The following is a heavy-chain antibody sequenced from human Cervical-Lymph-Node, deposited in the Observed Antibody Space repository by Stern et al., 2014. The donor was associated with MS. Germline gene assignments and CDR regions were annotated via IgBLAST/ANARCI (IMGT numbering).Heavy chain of an antibody. CDR2: IYYSGST. Sequence: QLQLQESGPGLVKPSETLSLTCTVSGGSISSYYWSWIRQPPGKGLEWIGYIYYSGSTNYNPSLKSRVTISVDTSKNQFSLKLSSVTAADTAVYYCARGPRYSSGWPRVWGQGTLVTVSS. CDR3: ARGPRYSSGWPRV. D-gene: IGHD6-19*01. V-gene: IGHV4-59*01. CDR1: GGSISSYY. J-gene: IGHJ4*02.